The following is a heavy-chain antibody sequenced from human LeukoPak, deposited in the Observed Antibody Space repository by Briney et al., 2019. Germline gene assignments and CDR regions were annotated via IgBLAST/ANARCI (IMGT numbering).Heavy chain of an antibody. Sequence: EASVKVSCKASGYTFTSYGISWVRQAPGQGLEWMGRISAYNGNTNYAQKLQGRVTMTTDTSTSTAYMELRSLRSDDTAVYYCARGGTVLRPNSPYDYWGQGTLVTVSS. D-gene: IGHD4-17*01. J-gene: IGHJ4*02. CDR3: ARGGTVLRPNSPYDY. CDR1: GYTFTSYG. V-gene: IGHV1-18*01. CDR2: ISAYNGNT.